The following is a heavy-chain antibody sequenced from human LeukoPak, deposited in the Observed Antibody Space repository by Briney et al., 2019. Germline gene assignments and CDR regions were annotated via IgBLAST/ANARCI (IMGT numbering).Heavy chain of an antibody. D-gene: IGHD3-22*01. CDR3: ARDPLTYYYDSSDAFDI. CDR1: GGSISSYY. Sequence: SETLSLTCTVSGGSISSYYWSWIRQPAGKGLEWIGRIYTSGSTNYNPSLKSRVTMSVDTSKNQFSLKLSSVTAADTAVYCCARDPLTYYYDSSDAFDIWGQGTMVTVSS. V-gene: IGHV4-4*07. J-gene: IGHJ3*02. CDR2: IYTSGST.